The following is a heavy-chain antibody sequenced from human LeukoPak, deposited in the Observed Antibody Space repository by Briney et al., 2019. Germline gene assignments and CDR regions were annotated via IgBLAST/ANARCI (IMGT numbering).Heavy chain of an antibody. V-gene: IGHV3-33*01. CDR1: GFTFSNYG. Sequence: GGSLRLSCAASGFTFSNYGMHWARQAPGKGLEWVAYIWYDGSNKYYTDSVKGRFTISRDNSENTLYLQMNSLRAEDTAVYYCARSYYYDSSHTADYWGQGTLVTVSS. CDR3: ARSYYYDSSHTADY. D-gene: IGHD3-22*01. CDR2: IWYDGSNK. J-gene: IGHJ4*02.